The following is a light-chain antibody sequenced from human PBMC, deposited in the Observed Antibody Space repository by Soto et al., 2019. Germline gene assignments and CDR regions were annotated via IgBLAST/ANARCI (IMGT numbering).Light chain of an antibody. CDR3: QQYDSSPPT. J-gene: IGKJ4*01. CDR1: QSINNN. V-gene: IGKV3-20*01. Sequence: EVVLTQSPGTLSLSPGERVTLSCRASQSINNNFAWHQKKPGQAPRLLLDGASRRATGIPDRFSGSGSGTEFNHTISRLEPEDFAVYYCQQYDSSPPTVGGGTKVESK. CDR2: GAS.